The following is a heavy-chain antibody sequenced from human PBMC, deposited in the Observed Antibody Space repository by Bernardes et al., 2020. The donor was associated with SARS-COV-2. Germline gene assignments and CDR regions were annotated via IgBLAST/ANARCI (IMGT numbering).Heavy chain of an antibody. Sequence: GGSLLLSCAASGFTFRSSDMTWVRQAPGPGLACVSGISGSGGSTYYADSVKGRFTISRDNSKSTLYLQMNSLRAEDTAVYYCAKDISGSYYVFDYWGQGTLITGSS. J-gene: IGHJ4*02. CDR2: ISGSGGST. CDR3: AKDISGSYYVFDY. CDR1: GFTFRSSD. D-gene: IGHD1-26*01. V-gene: IGHV3-23*01.